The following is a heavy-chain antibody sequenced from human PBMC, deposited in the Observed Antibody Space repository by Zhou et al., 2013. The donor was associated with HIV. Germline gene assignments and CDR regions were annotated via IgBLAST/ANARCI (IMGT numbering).Heavy chain of an antibody. Sequence: QVQLVQSGAEVKKPGASVKVSCEVSGYTLTELSMHWVRQGPKKGLEWMGGYDPEDGETIYAQKFQGRVTMTEDTSTDTAYMEVSSLRSDDTAVYYCARPLLLWFGDPPSYYFDYWGQEPWSPSPQ. CDR2: YDPEDGET. CDR1: GYTLTELS. J-gene: IGHJ4*01. D-gene: IGHD3-10*01. CDR3: ARPLLLWFGDPPSYYFDY. V-gene: IGHV1-24*01.